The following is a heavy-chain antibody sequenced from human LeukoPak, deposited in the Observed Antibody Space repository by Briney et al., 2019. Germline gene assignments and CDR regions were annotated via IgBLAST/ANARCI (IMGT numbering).Heavy chain of an antibody. D-gene: IGHD3-16*01. CDR2: IIGSGVST. Sequence: GGSLRLSCAASGFTFSSYVMIWVRQAPGKGLEWVSGIIGSGVSTGYADSVKGRFTISRDNSKNTLYLQMNSLRAEDTAVYYCAKGRWGDYWGQGTLVTVSS. V-gene: IGHV3-23*01. CDR3: AKGRWGDY. CDR1: GFTFSSYV. J-gene: IGHJ4*02.